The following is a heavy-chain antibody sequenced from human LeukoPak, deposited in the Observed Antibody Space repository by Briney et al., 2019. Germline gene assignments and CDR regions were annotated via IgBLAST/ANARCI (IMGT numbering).Heavy chain of an antibody. V-gene: IGHV3-21*01. J-gene: IGHJ4*02. CDR3: ARKHCSGGSCYSYLDY. CDR1: GISVSSNY. Sequence: PGGSLRLSCAASGISVSSNYMSWVRQAPGKGLEWVSAISGSGGSTYYADSVKGRFTISRDNAKNSLYLQMNSLRAEDTAVYYCARKHCSGGSCYSYLDYWGQGTLVTVSS. CDR2: ISGSGGST. D-gene: IGHD2-15*01.